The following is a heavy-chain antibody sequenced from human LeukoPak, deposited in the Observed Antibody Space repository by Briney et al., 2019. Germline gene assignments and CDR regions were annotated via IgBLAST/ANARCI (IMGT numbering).Heavy chain of an antibody. CDR2: ISGSGGST. CDR3: ARGRPIYSD. J-gene: IGHJ4*02. V-gene: IGHV3-23*01. D-gene: IGHD3-3*01. CDR1: GFTFSSYN. Sequence: GGSLRLSCAASGFTFSSYNMNWVRQVPGKGLEWVSAISGSGGSTYYADSVKGRFTISRDNSKNTLYLQMNSLRAEDTAVYYCARGRPIYSDWGQGTLVTVSS.